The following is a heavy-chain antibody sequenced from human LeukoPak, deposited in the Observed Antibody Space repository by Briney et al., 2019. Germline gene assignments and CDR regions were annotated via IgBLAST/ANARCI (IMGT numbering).Heavy chain of an antibody. V-gene: IGHV1-2*02. CDR1: GYTFTGYY. D-gene: IGHD3-10*01. CDR2: IYPDSGGT. J-gene: IGHJ4*02. CDR3: ARDRALNY. Sequence: ASVKVSCKASGYTFTGYYIHWVRQAPGQGLEWMGWIYPDSGGTNYAQKFQGRVTMTRDTSISTAYLELSSLTSDDTAVYYCARDRALNYWGQGTLVTVSS.